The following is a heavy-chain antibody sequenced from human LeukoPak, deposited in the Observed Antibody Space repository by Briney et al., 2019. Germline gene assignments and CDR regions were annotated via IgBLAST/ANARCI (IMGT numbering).Heavy chain of an antibody. CDR2: INPNSGGT. D-gene: IGHD1-7*01. Sequence: ASVKVSFKSSGYTFTGYYMHWVRQAPGQGLEWMGWINPNSGGTNYAQKFQGRVTMTRDTSISTAYMDLSRLRSDDTAVYYCASATPASGITGTTLPFDYWGQGTLVTVSS. CDR3: ASATPASGITGTTLPFDY. J-gene: IGHJ4*02. CDR1: GYTFTGYY. V-gene: IGHV1-2*02.